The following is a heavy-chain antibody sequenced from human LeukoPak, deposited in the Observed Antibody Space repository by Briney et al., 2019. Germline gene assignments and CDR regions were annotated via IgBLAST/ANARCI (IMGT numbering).Heavy chain of an antibody. CDR3: ARSSGYLFDP. V-gene: IGHV4-39*01. J-gene: IGHJ5*02. Sequence: PSETLSLTCAVYGDSFSGYYRGWIRQPPGKGLEWIGSIYYSATTYYNPSLKSRVSISVDTSKNQFSLKLSSVSAADTAVYYCARSSGYLFDPWGQGTLVTVSS. D-gene: IGHD3-22*01. CDR2: IYYSATT. CDR1: GDSFSGYY.